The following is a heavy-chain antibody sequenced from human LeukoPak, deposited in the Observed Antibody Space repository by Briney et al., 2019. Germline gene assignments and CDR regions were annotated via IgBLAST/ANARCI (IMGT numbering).Heavy chain of an antibody. CDR2: ISGSGGST. Sequence: GGSLGLSGAASGFTFSSYAMTWVRQAPGKGLEWVSAISGSGGSTYYADSVKGRFTISRDNSKNTLYLQMNSLRAEDTAVYYCAKGTRSGVSYFDYWGQGTLVTVSS. CDR1: GFTFSSYA. CDR3: AKGTRSGVSYFDY. J-gene: IGHJ4*02. D-gene: IGHD3-10*01. V-gene: IGHV3-23*01.